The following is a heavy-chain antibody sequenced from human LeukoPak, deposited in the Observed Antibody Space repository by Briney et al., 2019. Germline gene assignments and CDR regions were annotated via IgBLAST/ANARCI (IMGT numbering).Heavy chain of an antibody. Sequence: GESLEISCTASGFSFSSPGMNWVRQAPGKGLEWVSSFNGESTFKVYADSVKGRFTISRDNAKNSLYLQMDSLRAEDTAVYYCAKYQTGTWTSYDSSDIWGQGTLVTVSS. CDR1: GFSFSSPG. CDR3: AKYQTGTWTSYDSSDI. V-gene: IGHV3-21*01. D-gene: IGHD1-7*01. CDR2: FNGESTFK. J-gene: IGHJ3*02.